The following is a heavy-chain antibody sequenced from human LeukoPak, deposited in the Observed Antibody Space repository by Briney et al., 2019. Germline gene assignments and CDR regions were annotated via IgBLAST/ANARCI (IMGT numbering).Heavy chain of an antibody. Sequence: SETLSLTCTVSGYSITTYYWSWIRQPPGKGLEWIGYIFYSGNTDYNPSLKSRVTISVDTSKNQFSLRLDSVTAADTAVYYCARVFRRDGYFDHWGQGTLVTVSS. CDR1: GYSITTYY. D-gene: IGHD5-24*01. CDR2: IFYSGNT. CDR3: ARVFRRDGYFDH. V-gene: IGHV4-59*01. J-gene: IGHJ4*02.